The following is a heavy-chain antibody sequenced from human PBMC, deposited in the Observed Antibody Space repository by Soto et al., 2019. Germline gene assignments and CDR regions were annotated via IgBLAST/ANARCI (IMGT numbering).Heavy chain of an antibody. D-gene: IGHD3-3*01. V-gene: IGHV3-21*01. CDR1: GFSFSTYS. CDR3: ARERTPGRRFLEWLLGDFDY. CDR2: ISTSSSFI. J-gene: IGHJ4*02. Sequence: EVQLVESGGGLVKPGGSLRLSCTTYGFSFSTYSMNWVRQAPGKGLEWVSSISTSSSFIYYADSVKGRFTISRDNAKNSLFLQMNSLRAEDTAVYYCARERTPGRRFLEWLLGDFDYWGQGTLVTVSS.